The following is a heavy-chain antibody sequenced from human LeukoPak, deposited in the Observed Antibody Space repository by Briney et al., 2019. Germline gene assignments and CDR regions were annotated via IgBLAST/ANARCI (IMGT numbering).Heavy chain of an antibody. D-gene: IGHD1-26*01. Sequence: GGSLRLSCAASGFTLSGSAMHWVRQASREGLGWVGRIRSKANSYATAYAASVKGRFTISRDDSKNTAYLQMNSLKTEDTAVYYCTRLRIVGAIYYFDYWGQGTLVTVSS. CDR3: TRLRIVGAIYYFDY. CDR1: GFTLSGSA. CDR2: IRSKANSYAT. J-gene: IGHJ4*02. V-gene: IGHV3-73*01.